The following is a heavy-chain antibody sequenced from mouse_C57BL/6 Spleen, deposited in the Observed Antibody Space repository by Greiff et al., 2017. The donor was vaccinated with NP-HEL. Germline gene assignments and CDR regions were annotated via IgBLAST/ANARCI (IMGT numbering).Heavy chain of an antibody. V-gene: IGHV5-16*01. CDR2: INYDGSST. J-gene: IGHJ2*01. CDR3: ARDRHYDGFDY. CDR1: GFTFSDYY. Sequence: EVKLVESEGGLVQPGSSMKLSCTASGFTFSDYYMAWVRQVPEKGLEWVANINYDGSSTYYLDSLKSRFIISRDNAKNILYLQMSSLKSEDTATYYCARDRHYDGFDYWGQGTTLTVSS. D-gene: IGHD1-1*01.